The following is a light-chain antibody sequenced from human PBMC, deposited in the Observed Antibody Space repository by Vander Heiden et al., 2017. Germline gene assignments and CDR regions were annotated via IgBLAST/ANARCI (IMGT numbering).Light chain of an antibody. CDR2: GAT. V-gene: IGKV1-16*02. Sequence: DIQMTQSPSSLSASVGDRVTITCRASQDISHYLAWFQQKPGKAPKSLIYGATSLQSGVPSKFNGSGSGTEFTLTISSLQPEDFATYYCQQDYRYPLTFGQRTRLDIK. CDR1: QDISHY. J-gene: IGKJ5*01. CDR3: QQDYRYPLT.